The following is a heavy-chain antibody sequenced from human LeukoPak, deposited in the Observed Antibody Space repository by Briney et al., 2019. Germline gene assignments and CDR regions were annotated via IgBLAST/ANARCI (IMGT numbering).Heavy chain of an antibody. CDR2: IKQDGSEK. CDR1: GFTLSSYW. CDR3: ARAFEYYDFWSGYYPSYYFDY. D-gene: IGHD3-3*01. V-gene: IGHV3-7*01. Sequence: GGSLRLSCAASGFTLSSYWMSWVRQAPGKGLEWVANIKQDGSEKYYVDSVKGRFTISRDNAKNSLYLQMNSLRAEDTAVYYCARAFEYYDFWSGYYPSYYFDYWGQGTLVTVSS. J-gene: IGHJ4*02.